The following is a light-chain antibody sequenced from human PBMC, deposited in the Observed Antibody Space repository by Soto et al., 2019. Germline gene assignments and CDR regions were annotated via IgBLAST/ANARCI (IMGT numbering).Light chain of an antibody. Sequence: EIVLTHSPATLSLSPCERATLSSRASQTVSSYLLWYQQKPGQAPRLLIYDASNRASGTPARFSGSGSETDFTLTISSLEPEDFAVYYCQHRMNWPLTFGQGTRLEIK. V-gene: IGKV3-11*01. CDR3: QHRMNWPLT. J-gene: IGKJ5*01. CDR2: DAS. CDR1: QTVSSY.